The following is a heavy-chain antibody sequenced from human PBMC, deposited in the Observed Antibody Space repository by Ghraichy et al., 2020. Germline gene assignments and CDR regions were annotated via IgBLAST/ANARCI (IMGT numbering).Heavy chain of an antibody. CDR1: GGSISSGGHY. Sequence: SETLSLTCTVSGGSISSGGHYWSWIRQHPGKGLEWIGYIYYSGSTYYNPSLKSRVTISVDTSKNQFSLKLSSVTAADTAVYYCAREVIAGAGGFDYWGQGTLVTVSS. J-gene: IGHJ4*02. CDR3: AREVIAGAGGFDY. V-gene: IGHV4-31*03. D-gene: IGHD1-26*01. CDR2: IYYSGST.